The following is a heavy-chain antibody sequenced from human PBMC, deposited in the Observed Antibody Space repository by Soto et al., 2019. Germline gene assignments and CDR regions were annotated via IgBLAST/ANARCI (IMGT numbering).Heavy chain of an antibody. CDR2: ISYDGSNK. Sequence: GGSLRLSCAASGFTFSSYAMHWVRQAPGKGLEWVAVISYDGSNKYYADSVKGRFTISRDNSKNTLYLQMNSLRAEDTAVYYCAREGRVYYDSSDAFDIWGQGTMVTVSS. D-gene: IGHD3-22*01. J-gene: IGHJ3*02. CDR1: GFTFSSYA. V-gene: IGHV3-30-3*01. CDR3: AREGRVYYDSSDAFDI.